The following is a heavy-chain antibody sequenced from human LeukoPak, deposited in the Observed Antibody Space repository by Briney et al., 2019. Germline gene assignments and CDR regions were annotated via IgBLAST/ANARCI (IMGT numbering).Heavy chain of an antibody. CDR1: GYTFTSYY. Sequence: ASVKVSCKASGYTFTSYYMHWVRQAPGQGLEWMGIINPSGGSTSYAQKFQGRVTMTRDMSTSTVYMELSSLRSEDTAVYYCARGYVEMASMGYYYYMDVWGKGTTVTVSS. CDR2: INPSGGST. CDR3: ARGYVEMASMGYYYYMDV. D-gene: IGHD5-24*01. J-gene: IGHJ6*03. V-gene: IGHV1-46*01.